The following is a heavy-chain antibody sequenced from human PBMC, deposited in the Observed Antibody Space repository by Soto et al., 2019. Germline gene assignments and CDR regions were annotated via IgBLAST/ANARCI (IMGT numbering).Heavy chain of an antibody. D-gene: IGHD3-22*01. CDR2: IIPIFGTA. CDR1: GGTFSSYA. CDR3: ARDGGYDSSGYYYRWFDP. Sequence: QVQLVQSGAEVKKPGSSVKVSCKASGGTFSSYAISWVRQAPGQGLEWMGGIIPIFGTANYAQKFQGRVTITADEYTSTAYMELRSLRSEETAVYYCARDGGYDSSGYYYRWFDPWGQGTLVTVSS. V-gene: IGHV1-69*12. J-gene: IGHJ5*02.